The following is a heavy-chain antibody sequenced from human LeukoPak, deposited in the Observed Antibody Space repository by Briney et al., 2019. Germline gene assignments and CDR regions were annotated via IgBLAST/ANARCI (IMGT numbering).Heavy chain of an antibody. J-gene: IGHJ4*02. Sequence: ASVKVSCKASGGTFSSYAISWVRQAPGQGLEWMGGIIPIFGTTNYAQKFQGRVTITADESTSTAYMELSSLRSEDTAVYYCARMPPVLRYYDSSGPRYFDYWGQGTLVTVSS. CDR1: GGTFSSYA. CDR2: IIPIFGTT. D-gene: IGHD3-22*01. CDR3: ARMPPVLRYYDSSGPRYFDY. V-gene: IGHV1-69*13.